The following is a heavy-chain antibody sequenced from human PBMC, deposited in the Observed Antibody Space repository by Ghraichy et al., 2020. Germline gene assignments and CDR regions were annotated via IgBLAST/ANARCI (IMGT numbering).Heavy chain of an antibody. CDR2: ISYDGSNK. J-gene: IGHJ4*02. V-gene: IGHV3-30*18. Sequence: GESLNISCAASGFTFSSYGMHWVRQAPGKGLEWVAVISYDGSNKYYADSVKGRFTISRDNSKNTLYLQMNSLRAEDTAVYYCAKVNYGDYVYFDYWGQGTLVTVSS. CDR3: AKVNYGDYVYFDY. CDR1: GFTFSSYG. D-gene: IGHD4-17*01.